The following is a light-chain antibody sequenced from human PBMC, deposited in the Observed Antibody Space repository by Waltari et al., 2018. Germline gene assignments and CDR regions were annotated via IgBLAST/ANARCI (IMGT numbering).Light chain of an antibody. J-gene: IGLJ1*01. V-gene: IGLV2-23*01. CDR2: EGS. CDR3: CSYAGGSTYV. CDR1: SSDVGSYNL. Sequence: QSALTQPASVSGSPGQSITISCTGTSSDVGSYNLASWYQQHPGKAPKLMIYEGSKRPSGVSNRFSGSKSGNTASLTISGLQAEDEADYYCCSYAGGSTYVFGTGTKVTVL.